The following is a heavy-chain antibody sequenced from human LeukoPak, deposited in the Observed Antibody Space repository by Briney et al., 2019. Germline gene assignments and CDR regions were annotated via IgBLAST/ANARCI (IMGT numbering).Heavy chain of an antibody. CDR1: GFTFSSYA. CDR3: VKGTGYYESSGYYYLDY. Sequence: GGTLRLSCAASGFTFSSYAMSWVRQAPGKGLEWVAGISYDGSNKYYADSVKGRFTISRDNSKNTLYLQMNRLRAEDTAVYYCVKGTGYYESSGYYYLDYWGQGTLVTVSS. CDR2: ISYDGSNK. D-gene: IGHD3-22*01. V-gene: IGHV3-30*18. J-gene: IGHJ4*02.